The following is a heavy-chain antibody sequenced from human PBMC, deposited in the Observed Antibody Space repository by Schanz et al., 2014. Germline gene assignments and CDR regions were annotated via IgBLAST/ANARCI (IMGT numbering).Heavy chain of an antibody. CDR2: INPNGGP. CDR1: GYTFTGHY. CDR3: ARGRRGDCRRTSCTYYFDY. J-gene: IGHJ4*02. Sequence: VQSGAEVKKPWASVKVSCKASGYTFTGHYIWWVRQAPGQGLEWMGRINPNGGPTYARKFHGRVTMTTDTSIATAYMELSRLRSDDTAVYYCARGRRGDCRRTSCTYYFDYWGQGTLVTVSS. D-gene: IGHD2-2*01. V-gene: IGHV1-2*06.